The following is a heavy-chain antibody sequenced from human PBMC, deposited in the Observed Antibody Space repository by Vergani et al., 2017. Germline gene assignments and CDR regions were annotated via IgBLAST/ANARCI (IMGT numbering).Heavy chain of an antibody. CDR2: IYSGDET. D-gene: IGHD3-10*01. J-gene: IGHJ5*02. CDR1: GSTVTGNY. CDR3: SSGNYCGSETYVDP. V-gene: IGHV3-66*02. Sequence: EVQLVESGGGLVQPGGSLRLSCAASGSTVTGNYMTWVRQAPGKGLEWVSHIYSGDETYYSDSVEGRVTISRDTSKNTLHLQKNNLRVEDTAVYYCSSGNYCGSETYVDPWGQGTLVTVSS.